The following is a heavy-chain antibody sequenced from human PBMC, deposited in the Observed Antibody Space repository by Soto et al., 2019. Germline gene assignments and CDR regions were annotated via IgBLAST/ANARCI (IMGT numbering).Heavy chain of an antibody. D-gene: IGHD3-22*01. CDR2: FDPEDGET. J-gene: IGHJ4*02. V-gene: IGHV1-24*01. CDR3: ATYSGGTYYYDSSGYYYPFDY. CDR1: GYTLTELS. Sequence: EASVKVSCKVSGYTLTELSMHWVRQAPGKGLEWMGGFDPEDGETIYAQKFQGRVTMTEHTSTDTAYMELSSLRSEDTAVYYCATYSGGTYYYDSSGYYYPFDYWGQGTLVTVSS.